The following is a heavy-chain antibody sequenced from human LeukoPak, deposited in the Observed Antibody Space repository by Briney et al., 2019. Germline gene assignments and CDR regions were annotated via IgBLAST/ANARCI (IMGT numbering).Heavy chain of an antibody. Sequence: GGSLRLSCATSGFTFSSYSMNWVRQAPGKGLEWVAVISYDGSNKYYADSVKGRFTISRDNSKNTLYLQMNSLRAEDTAVYYCAKDRYDSGWYPGDYWGQGTLVTVSS. CDR2: ISYDGSNK. V-gene: IGHV3-30*18. CDR3: AKDRYDSGWYPGDY. D-gene: IGHD6-19*01. CDR1: GFTFSSYS. J-gene: IGHJ4*02.